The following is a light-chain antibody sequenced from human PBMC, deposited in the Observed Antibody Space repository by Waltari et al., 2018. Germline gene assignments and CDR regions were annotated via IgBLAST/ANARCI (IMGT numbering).Light chain of an antibody. V-gene: IGLV2-8*01. CDR3: SSHGGTHNFYV. Sequence: QSALTQPPSASGSPGQSVTISCTGTSNDVGRYDTVCWYQQLPGKAPKLIIYEDNKRPAGIPDRCSGSKSGNTASLTVSGLQPDDEADYYCSSHGGTHNFYVFGTGTQVTVL. CDR1: SNDVGRYDT. CDR2: EDN. J-gene: IGLJ1*01.